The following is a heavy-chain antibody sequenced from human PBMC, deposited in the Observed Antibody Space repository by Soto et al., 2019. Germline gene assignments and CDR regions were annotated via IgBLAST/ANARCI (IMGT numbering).Heavy chain of an antibody. V-gene: IGHV4-30-4*01. J-gene: IGHJ3*02. Sequence: PSETLSLTCTVSGGSISSGDYYWSWIRQPPGKGLEWIGYIYYSGSTYYNPSLKSRVTISVGTSKNQFSLKLSSVTAADTAVYYCARSGVYSGSYLDAFDIWGQGTMVT. CDR1: GGSISSGDYY. D-gene: IGHD1-26*01. CDR2: IYYSGST. CDR3: ARSGVYSGSYLDAFDI.